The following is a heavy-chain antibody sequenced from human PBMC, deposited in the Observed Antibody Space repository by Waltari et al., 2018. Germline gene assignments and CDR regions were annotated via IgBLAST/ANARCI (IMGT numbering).Heavy chain of an antibody. CDR3: ARDQFAVAGSFDP. Sequence: QVQLQESGPGLVKPSQTLSLTCTVSGGSISSGSYYWSWIRQPAGKGLEWIGRIYTSGSTNYNPSLKSRGTISVDTSKNQFSLKLSSVTAADTAVYYWARDQFAVAGSFDPWGQGTLVTVSS. J-gene: IGHJ5*02. CDR2: IYTSGST. D-gene: IGHD6-19*01. CDR1: GGSISSGSYY. V-gene: IGHV4-61*02.